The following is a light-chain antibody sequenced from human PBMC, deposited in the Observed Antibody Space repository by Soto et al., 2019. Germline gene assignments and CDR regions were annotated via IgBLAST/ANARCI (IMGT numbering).Light chain of an antibody. CDR3: LLYYGGVNWV. J-gene: IGLJ3*02. CDR1: TGAVTSGYY. V-gene: IGLV7-43*01. Sequence: QAVVTQEPSLTVSPGGTVTLTCASSTGAVTSGYYPNWFQQKPGQAPRALIYSTSNKHYWTPARFSGSLLGGKAALTLSGVQPEYEDEYYCLLYYGGVNWVFGGGTKLTVL. CDR2: STS.